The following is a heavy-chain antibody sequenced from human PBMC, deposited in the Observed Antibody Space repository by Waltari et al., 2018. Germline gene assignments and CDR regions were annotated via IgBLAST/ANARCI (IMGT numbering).Heavy chain of an antibody. J-gene: IGHJ5*02. D-gene: IGHD1-26*01. Sequence: QLQLQESGPGLVKPSETLSLTCTVSGGSISSSSYYWGWIRQPPGKGLEWIGSIYYSGSTYDNPSLNSRVTISVDTSKNQFSRKLSSVTAADTAVYYCARDRRSEWELRPWGQGTLVTVSS. CDR2: IYYSGST. V-gene: IGHV4-39*07. CDR3: ARDRRSEWELRP. CDR1: GGSISSSSYY.